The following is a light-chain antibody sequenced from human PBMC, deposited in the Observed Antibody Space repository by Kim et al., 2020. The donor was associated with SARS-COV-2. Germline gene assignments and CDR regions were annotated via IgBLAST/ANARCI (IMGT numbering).Light chain of an antibody. J-gene: IGLJ3*02. CDR1: SSGVGGYNY. CDR2: DVS. Sequence: GQSITLSCTGTSSGVGGYNYVSWYQQHPGKAPKLMIYDVSNRPSGVSNRFSGSKSGNTASLTISGLQAEDEADYYCSSYTSSSTRVFGGGTQLTVL. V-gene: IGLV2-14*03. CDR3: SSYTSSSTRV.